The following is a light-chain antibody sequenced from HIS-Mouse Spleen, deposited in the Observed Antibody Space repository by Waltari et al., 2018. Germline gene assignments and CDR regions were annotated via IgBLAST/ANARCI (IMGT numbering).Light chain of an antibody. CDR3: YSTDSSGNHRV. Sequence: SYELTQPPSVSVSPGQTARITCSGDALPKKYAYWYQQKSGQAPVLVIYEDSKRPSGIPGRFVGSSSGKMATLTISGAQVEDEADYYCYSTDSSGNHRVFGGGTKLTVL. CDR2: EDS. V-gene: IGLV3-10*01. CDR1: ALPKKY. J-gene: IGLJ2*01.